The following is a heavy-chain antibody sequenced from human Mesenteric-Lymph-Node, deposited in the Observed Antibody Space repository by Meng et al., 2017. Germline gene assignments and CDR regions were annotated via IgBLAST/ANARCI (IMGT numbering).Heavy chain of an antibody. Sequence: QLQLQESGPGLGKPSETLSSTCTAPGGSISSSTYYWGWIRQPPGKGLEWIGSIYYSGRTYYNPSLKSRVTMSVDTSKNQFSLKLSSVTAADTAVYYCARLWFGERPPDYWGQGTLVTVSS. J-gene: IGHJ4*02. CDR3: ARLWFGERPPDY. CDR1: GGSISSSTYY. CDR2: IYYSGRT. V-gene: IGHV4-39*01. D-gene: IGHD3-10*01.